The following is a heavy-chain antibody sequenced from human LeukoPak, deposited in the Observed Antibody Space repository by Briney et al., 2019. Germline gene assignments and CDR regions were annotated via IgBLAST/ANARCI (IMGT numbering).Heavy chain of an antibody. CDR1: GFTFSSYW. Sequence: GGSLRLSCAASGFTFSSYWMSWVRQAPGKGLEWVANIKQDGSEKYYVDSVKGRFTTSRDNAKNSLYLQMNSLRAEDTAVYYCARVRRSSWGFNDYWGQGTLVTVSS. J-gene: IGHJ4*02. V-gene: IGHV3-7*03. CDR3: ARVRRSSWGFNDY. D-gene: IGHD6-13*01. CDR2: IKQDGSEK.